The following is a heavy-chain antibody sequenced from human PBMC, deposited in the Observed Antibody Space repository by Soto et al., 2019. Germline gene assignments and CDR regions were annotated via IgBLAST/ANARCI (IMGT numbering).Heavy chain of an antibody. CDR3: ARDRVRSGWTYYYYGMDV. D-gene: IGHD6-19*01. Sequence: QEQLVESGGGVVQPGRSLRLSCAASGFTFSSYAMHWVRQAPGKGLEWVAVISYDGSNKYYADSVKGRFTISRDNSKNTLYLQMNSLRAEDTAVYYCARDRVRSGWTYYYYGMDVWGQGTTVTVSS. J-gene: IGHJ6*02. CDR2: ISYDGSNK. CDR1: GFTFSSYA. V-gene: IGHV3-30-3*01.